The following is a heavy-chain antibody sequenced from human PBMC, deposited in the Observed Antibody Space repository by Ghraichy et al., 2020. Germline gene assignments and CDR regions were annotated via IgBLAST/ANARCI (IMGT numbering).Heavy chain of an antibody. CDR2: IGGSGKST. CDR1: GSTFNTYG. V-gene: IGHV3-23*01. D-gene: IGHD3-3*01. J-gene: IGHJ6*02. Sequence: GGSLRLSCAASGSTFNTYGMTWVRQAPGKGLEWVSAIGGSGKSTYYADSVKGRFTISRDNPRNTVFLEMNSLRAEDTAIYYCAKVNEVVHYDFWSGYNYGMDVWGQGTTVTVSS. CDR3: AKVNEVVHYDFWSGYNYGMDV.